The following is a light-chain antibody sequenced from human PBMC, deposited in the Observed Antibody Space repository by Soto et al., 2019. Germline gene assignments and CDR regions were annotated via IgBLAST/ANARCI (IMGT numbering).Light chain of an antibody. CDR3: LQYSSSPYT. Sequence: EIVLTQSPGTLSLSPGERATLSCRASQSVSSSYLAWYQQKPGQAPRPLIYGASSRATGIPDRYSGSGSGTDFTLTISRLELEDFAVYYCLQYSSSPYTFGQGTKLEIK. J-gene: IGKJ2*01. V-gene: IGKV3-20*01. CDR1: QSVSSSY. CDR2: GAS.